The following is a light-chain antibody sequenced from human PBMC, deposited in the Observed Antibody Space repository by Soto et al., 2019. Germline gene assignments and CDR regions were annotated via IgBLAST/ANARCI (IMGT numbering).Light chain of an antibody. CDR2: GNN. J-gene: IGLJ1*01. V-gene: IGLV1-40*01. CDR1: SSNIGAGYD. CDR3: QSFDNSLSGSRV. Sequence: QLVLTQPPSVSGAPGQRVTISCTGSSSNIGAGYDVHWYKQLPGTAPKVLIYGNNNRPSGVPDRFSGSKSGTSASLAITGLQAEDEADYSCQSFDNSLSGSRVFGTGTKLTVL.